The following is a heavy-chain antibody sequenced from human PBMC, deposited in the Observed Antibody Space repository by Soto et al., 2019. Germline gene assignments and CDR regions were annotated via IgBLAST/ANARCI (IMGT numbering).Heavy chain of an antibody. J-gene: IGHJ4*02. Sequence: GGSLRLSFSASGFTFSSFAMSWVRQAPGKGLEWVSAFSGSGGSTYYAESVKGRFTISRDNSKNSLYLQMNSLRAEDTAVYYCAKDPSIAVAGTSFDYWGQGT. CDR2: FSGSGGST. CDR3: AKDPSIAVAGTSFDY. V-gene: IGHV3-23*01. D-gene: IGHD6-19*01. CDR1: GFTFSSFA.